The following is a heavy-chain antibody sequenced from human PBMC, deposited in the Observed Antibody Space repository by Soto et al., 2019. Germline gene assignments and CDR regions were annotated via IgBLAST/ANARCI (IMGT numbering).Heavy chain of an antibody. D-gene: IGHD3-10*01. CDR2: INPSGGST. CDR1: GYTFTSYY. CDR3: AREVISITMVRGELYHNWFDP. Sequence: GASVKVSCKASGYTFTSYYMHWVRQAPGQGLEWMGIINPSGGSTSYAQKFQGRVTMTRDTSTSTVYMELSSLRSEDTAVYYCAREVISITMVRGELYHNWFDPWGQGTLVTVSS. J-gene: IGHJ5*02. V-gene: IGHV1-46*03.